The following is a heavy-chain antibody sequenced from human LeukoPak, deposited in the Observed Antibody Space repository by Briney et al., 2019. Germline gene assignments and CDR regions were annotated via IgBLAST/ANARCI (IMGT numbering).Heavy chain of an antibody. CDR2: IDSDGSST. Sequence: GGSLRLSCAVSGFTFSTYWMHWVRQAPGKGLVWVSRIDSDGSSTTYADSVKGRFTISRDNAKNTLYLQMNSLRAEDTAVYYCARGGWYPDYWGRGTLVTVSS. CDR3: ARGGWYPDY. V-gene: IGHV3-74*01. D-gene: IGHD6-19*01. CDR1: GFTFSTYW. J-gene: IGHJ4*02.